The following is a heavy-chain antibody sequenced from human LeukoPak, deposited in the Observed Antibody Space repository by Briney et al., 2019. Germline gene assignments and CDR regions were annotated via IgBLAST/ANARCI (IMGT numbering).Heavy chain of an antibody. J-gene: IGHJ4*02. CDR3: ARTTTAMGPFDY. D-gene: IGHD5-18*01. CDR1: GFTFSSYA. CDR2: ISYDGSNK. Sequence: GGSLRLSCAASGFTFSSYAMHWVRQAPGKGLEWVAVISYDGSNKYYADSVKGRFTISRDNSKNTLYLQMNSLRAEDTAVYYCARTTTAMGPFDYWGQGTLVTVSS. V-gene: IGHV3-30*04.